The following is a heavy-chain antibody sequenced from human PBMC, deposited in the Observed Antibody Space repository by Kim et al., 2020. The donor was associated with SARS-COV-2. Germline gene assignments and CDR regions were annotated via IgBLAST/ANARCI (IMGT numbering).Heavy chain of an antibody. CDR1: GFPFRNYW. Sequence: GGFLRLSCAASGFPFRNYWMTWVRQAPGKGLEWVANIKEDGSKKYYMDSVQGRFDISRDNAKNSLYLQLNSLRAEHKAVYYCARDANFYDGSAYYDTFD. D-gene: IGHD3-22*01. CDR2: IKEDGSKK. V-gene: IGHV3-7*01. J-gene: IGHJ3*01. CDR3: ARDANFYDGSAYYDTFD.